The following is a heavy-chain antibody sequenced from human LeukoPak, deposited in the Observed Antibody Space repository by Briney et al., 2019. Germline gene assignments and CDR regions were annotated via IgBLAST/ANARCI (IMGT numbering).Heavy chain of an antibody. J-gene: IGHJ4*02. Sequence: SETLSLTCAVYGGSFSGYYWSWIRQPPGKGLEWIGEINHSGSTNYNPSLKSRVTISVDTSKNQFSLKLSSVTAADTAVYYCARGRGLFWSGYYAVFDYWGQGTLVTVSS. CDR1: GGSFSGYY. CDR2: INHSGST. V-gene: IGHV4-34*01. D-gene: IGHD3-3*01. CDR3: ARGRGLFWSGYYAVFDY.